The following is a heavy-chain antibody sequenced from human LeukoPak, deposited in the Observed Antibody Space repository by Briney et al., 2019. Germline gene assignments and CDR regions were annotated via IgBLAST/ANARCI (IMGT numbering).Heavy chain of an antibody. CDR2: INAGNGNT. CDR3: ARSLNRYSSSSGTFDY. Sequence: ALVKVSCKASGYTFTSYAMHWVRQAPGQRLEWMGWINAGNGNTKYSQKFQGRVTITRDTSASTAYMELSSLRSEDTAVYYCARSLNRYSSSSGTFDYWGQGTLVTVSS. D-gene: IGHD6-6*01. V-gene: IGHV1-3*01. CDR1: GYTFTSYA. J-gene: IGHJ4*02.